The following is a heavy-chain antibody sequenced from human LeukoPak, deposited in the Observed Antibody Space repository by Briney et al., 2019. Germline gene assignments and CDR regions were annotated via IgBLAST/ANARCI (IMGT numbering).Heavy chain of an antibody. Sequence: SETLSLTCAVYGGSFSGYYWSWIRQPPGKGLEWIGEINHSGSTNYNPSLKSRVTISVDTSKNRFSLQLSSVTAADTAVYYCARYGGKGGLVYWGQGTLVTVSS. J-gene: IGHJ4*02. D-gene: IGHD4-23*01. V-gene: IGHV4-34*01. CDR2: INHSGST. CDR1: GGSFSGYY. CDR3: ARYGGKGGLVY.